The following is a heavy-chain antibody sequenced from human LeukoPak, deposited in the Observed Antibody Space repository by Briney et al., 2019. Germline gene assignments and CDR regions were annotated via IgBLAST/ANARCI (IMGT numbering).Heavy chain of an antibody. CDR3: ARSIVATINGDY. Sequence: GRSLRLSCAASGFTFSSYGMHWVRQAPGKGLEWVAVISYDGSNKYYADSVKGRFTISRDNSKNTLYLQMNSLRAEDTAVYYCARSIVATINGDYWGQGTLVTVSS. CDR1: GFTFSSYG. V-gene: IGHV3-30*03. D-gene: IGHD5-12*01. J-gene: IGHJ4*02. CDR2: ISYDGSNK.